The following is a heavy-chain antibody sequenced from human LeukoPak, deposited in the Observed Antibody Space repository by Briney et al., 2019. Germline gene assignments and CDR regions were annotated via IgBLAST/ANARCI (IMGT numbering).Heavy chain of an antibody. CDR1: GFTFSSYS. D-gene: IGHD6-13*01. J-gene: IGHJ5*02. CDR2: ISYNGSNK. Sequence: ALRLSCAASGFTFSSYSMNWVRQAPGKGLEWVAVISYNGSNKYYADSVKGRFTISRDDSKNTLYLQMNSLRAEDTAVYYCAKDGYSSSWYESNWFDPWGQGTLVTVSS. CDR3: AKDGYSSSWYESNWFDP. V-gene: IGHV3-30*18.